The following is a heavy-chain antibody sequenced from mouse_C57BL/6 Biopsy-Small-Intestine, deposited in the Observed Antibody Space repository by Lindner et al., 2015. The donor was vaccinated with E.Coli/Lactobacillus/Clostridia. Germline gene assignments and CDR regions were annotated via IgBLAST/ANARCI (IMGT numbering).Heavy chain of an antibody. CDR1: DNTFTSYW. CDR2: IDPSDSET. CDR3: ARGNEYDEGFAY. J-gene: IGHJ3*01. V-gene: IGHV1-52*01. D-gene: IGHD2-4*01. Sequence: VQLQESGAEMVRPGASVKLSCKASDNTFTSYWMHWVKQRPGQGLEWIGKIDPSDSETHYNQKFKDKATLTVDKSSTTAYMQLNSLTSEDSAVYYCARGNEYDEGFAYWGQGTLVTVSA.